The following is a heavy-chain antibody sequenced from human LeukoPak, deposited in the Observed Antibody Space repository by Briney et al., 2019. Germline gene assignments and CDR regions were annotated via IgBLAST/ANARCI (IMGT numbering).Heavy chain of an antibody. CDR3: ARDLTLYCSSTSCYTGVGSDAFDI. D-gene: IGHD2-2*02. CDR1: GYTFTSYY. Sequence: ASVKVSCKASGYTFTSYYMHWVRQAPGQGLEWMGIINPSGGSTNYAQKLQGRVTMTTDTSTSTAYMELRSLRSDDTAVYYCARDLTLYCSSTSCYTGVGSDAFDIWGQGTMVTVSS. CDR2: INPSGGST. V-gene: IGHV1-46*01. J-gene: IGHJ3*02.